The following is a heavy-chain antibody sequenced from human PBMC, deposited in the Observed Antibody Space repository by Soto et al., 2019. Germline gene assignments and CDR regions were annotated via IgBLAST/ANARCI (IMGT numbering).Heavy chain of an antibody. CDR1: GFTFSIYA. D-gene: IGHD3-10*01. V-gene: IGHV3-30*18. J-gene: IGHJ4*01. CDR2: ISYDGTKT. CDR3: AKDRGPRRLWVIVPVYY. Sequence: QVQLVESGGGVVQPGRSLRVSCAASGFTFSIYAMHWVRQAPGTGLEWVAVISYDGTKTYYADSVKGRFTISRDNSKNMPYLVLNSLGDEDTGVFYGAKDRGPRRLWVIVPVYYWGDGNLVAV.